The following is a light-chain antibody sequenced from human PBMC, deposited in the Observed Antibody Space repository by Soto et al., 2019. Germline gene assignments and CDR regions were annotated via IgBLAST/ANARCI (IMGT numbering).Light chain of an antibody. CDR2: DAS. CDR1: QSVSSY. V-gene: IGKV3-11*01. CDR3: QQYNSYSPLS. Sequence: EIVLTQSPATLSLSPGERATLSCRASQSVSSYLAWYQQKPGQAPRLLIYDASNRATGIPARFSGSGSGTDFTLTISSLEPEDFASYYCQQYNSYSPLSFGGGTKVDI. J-gene: IGKJ4*01.